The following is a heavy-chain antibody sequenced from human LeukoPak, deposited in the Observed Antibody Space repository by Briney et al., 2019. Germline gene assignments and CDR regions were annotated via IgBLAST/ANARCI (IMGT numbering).Heavy chain of an antibody. CDR2: ISGSDSST. D-gene: IGHD4-17*01. V-gene: IGHV3-23*01. CDR1: GLTVSSNY. CDR3: AKHLQTVTTYRRGFDY. Sequence: GGSLRLSCAASGLTVSSNYMSWVRQAPGKGLEWVSAISGSDSSTYYADSVKGRFTISRDNSKNTLYLQINSLRAEDTAVYYCAKHLQTVTTYRRGFDYWGQGTLVTVSS. J-gene: IGHJ4*02.